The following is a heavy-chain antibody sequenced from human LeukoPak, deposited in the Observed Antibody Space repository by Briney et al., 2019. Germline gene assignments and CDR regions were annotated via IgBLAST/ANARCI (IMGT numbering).Heavy chain of an antibody. D-gene: IGHD3-9*01. Sequence: GGSLGLSCAASGFTFSSYTVNWVRQAPGKGLEWVSCISSSSSYIYYADSVKGRFTISRDNTKNSLILQMDSLIAEDTAVYYCARGKTAFDILTGYDSWGQGTLVTVSS. V-gene: IGHV3-21*01. CDR3: ARGKTAFDILTGYDS. CDR2: ISSSSSYI. J-gene: IGHJ5*01. CDR1: GFTFSSYT.